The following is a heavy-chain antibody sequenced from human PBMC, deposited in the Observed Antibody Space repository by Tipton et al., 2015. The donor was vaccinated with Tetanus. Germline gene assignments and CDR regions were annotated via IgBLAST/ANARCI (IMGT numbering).Heavy chain of an antibody. V-gene: IGHV4-61*01. Sequence: TLSLTCTVSGGSINSVNYYWSWIRQPPGKGLEWIRLIYYSGSTSYNPSLKSRVTISVDTSKNQLSLKLTSVTAADTAVYYCASMTPVDWYFDLWGRGTLVTVSS. CDR2: IYYSGST. D-gene: IGHD4-23*01. CDR3: ASMTPVDWYFDL. J-gene: IGHJ2*01. CDR1: GGSINSVNYY.